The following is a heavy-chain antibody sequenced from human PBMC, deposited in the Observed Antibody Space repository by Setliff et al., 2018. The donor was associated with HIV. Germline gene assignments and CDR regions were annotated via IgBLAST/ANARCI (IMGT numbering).Heavy chain of an antibody. CDR1: GGSISNYY. CDR3: ARHPREEPQRNYKFDS. V-gene: IGHV4-4*09. J-gene: IGHJ4*02. Sequence: ASETLSLTCTVSGGSISNYYWSWIRQPPGKGLEWIGYIYSTGYTNYHPSLKTRATISLDTSKSQFSLRLTSVTATDTAIYYCARHPREEPQRNYKFDSWGQGTLVTV. CDR2: IYSTGYT. D-gene: IGHD1-7*01.